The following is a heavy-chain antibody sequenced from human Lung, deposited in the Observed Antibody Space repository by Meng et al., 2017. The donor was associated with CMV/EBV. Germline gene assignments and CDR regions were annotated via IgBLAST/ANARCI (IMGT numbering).Heavy chain of an antibody. CDR3: VKDVDFYDSSGYSD. CDR1: GFNFDDYA. V-gene: IGHV3-9*01. Sequence: GGSLRLXCAASGFNFDDYAMHWVRQGPGKGLEWVSGISWNGNHIGYADSVKGRFTVSRDTAKNSLYLQMNSLRPEDTALYYCVKDVDFYDSSGYSDWVQGXLVTVSS. CDR2: ISWNGNHI. D-gene: IGHD3-22*01. J-gene: IGHJ4*02.